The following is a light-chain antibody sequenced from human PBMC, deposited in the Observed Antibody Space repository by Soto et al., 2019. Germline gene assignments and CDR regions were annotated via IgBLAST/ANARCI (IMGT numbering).Light chain of an antibody. CDR2: EVI. CDR1: GGDIGAYNY. J-gene: IGLJ3*02. CDR3: SSYTTSSTVV. Sequence: QSVLTQPASVSGSPGQSITISCAGTGGDIGAYNYVSWYQQHPGKAPKLMIYEVIRRPSGISNRFSGSKSDNTASLTISTLQAEDEADYYCSSYTTSSTVVFGGGTKLTVL. V-gene: IGLV2-14*01.